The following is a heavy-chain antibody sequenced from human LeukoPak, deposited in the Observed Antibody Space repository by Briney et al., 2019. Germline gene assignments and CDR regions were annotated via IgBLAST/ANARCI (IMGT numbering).Heavy chain of an antibody. J-gene: IGHJ2*01. D-gene: IGHD3-10*01. CDR2: IDPDDSDT. Sequence: GESLKITCQASGFTFTSYWIGWVSQMPGKGLECMGIIDPDDSDTTYSPTFQGQVTISADKSFSTAYLQWTSLKASDTAISYCATLGGDTYDFGSASYPNWYFDLWDRGTLVTVSS. CDR3: ATLGGDTYDFGSASYPNWYFDL. V-gene: IGHV5-51*01. CDR1: GFTFTSYW.